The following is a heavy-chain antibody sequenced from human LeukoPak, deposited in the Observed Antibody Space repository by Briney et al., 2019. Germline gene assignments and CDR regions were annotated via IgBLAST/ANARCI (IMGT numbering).Heavy chain of an antibody. J-gene: IGHJ4*02. Sequence: SSETLSLTCTVSGGSISGYYWSWIRQPPGKGLEWIGYIYYSGSTNYNPSLKSRVTISVDTSKNQFSLKLSSVTAADTAVYYCASFDFWSGYRDYWGQGTLVTVSS. D-gene: IGHD3-3*01. V-gene: IGHV4-59*01. CDR1: GGSISGYY. CDR2: IYYSGST. CDR3: ASFDFWSGYRDY.